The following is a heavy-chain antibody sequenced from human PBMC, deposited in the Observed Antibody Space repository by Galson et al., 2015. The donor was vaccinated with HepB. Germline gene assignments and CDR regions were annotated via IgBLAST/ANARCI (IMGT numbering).Heavy chain of an antibody. CDR1: GFTFSSYA. V-gene: IGHV3-30-3*01. D-gene: IGHD6-19*01. CDR3: ARGDEQEGIAVANFDY. CDR2: ISYDGSNK. Sequence: SLRLSCAASGFTFSSYAMHWVRQAPGKGLEWVAVISYDGSNKYYADSVKGRFTISRDNSKNTLYLQMNSLRAEDTAVYYCARGDEQEGIAVANFDYWGQGTLVTVSS. J-gene: IGHJ4*02.